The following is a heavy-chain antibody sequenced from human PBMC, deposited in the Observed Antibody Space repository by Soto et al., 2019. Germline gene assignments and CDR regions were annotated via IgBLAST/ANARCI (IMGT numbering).Heavy chain of an antibody. Sequence: SETLSLTCAVSGGSVSSGDFSWCWIRQPPGKGLEWVGYIYHSGTTYYHPSLKRRLTISLDRSNNQFSLKLASVTAADSAVYFCARSRSWDGLDFWGQGALVTVSS. CDR2: IYHSGTT. CDR1: GGSVSSGDFS. D-gene: IGHD3-10*01. CDR3: ARSRSWDGLDF. J-gene: IGHJ3*01. V-gene: IGHV4-30-2*01.